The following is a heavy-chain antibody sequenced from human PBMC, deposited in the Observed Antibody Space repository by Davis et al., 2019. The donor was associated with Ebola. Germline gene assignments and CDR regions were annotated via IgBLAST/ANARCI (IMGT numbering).Heavy chain of an antibody. CDR1: GGTFSSYA. J-gene: IGHJ4*02. V-gene: IGHV1-69*13. D-gene: IGHD1-26*01. Sequence: SVKVSCKASGGTFSSYAISWLRQAPGQGLEWMGGIIPIFGTANYAQKFQGRVTITADESTSTAYMELSSLRSEDTAVYYCARERHLGATYFDYWGQGTLVTVSS. CDR3: ARERHLGATYFDY. CDR2: IIPIFGTA.